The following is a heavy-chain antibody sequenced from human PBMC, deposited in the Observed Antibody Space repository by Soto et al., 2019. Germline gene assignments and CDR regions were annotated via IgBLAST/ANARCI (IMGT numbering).Heavy chain of an antibody. D-gene: IGHD4-17*01. CDR2: ISYDGSNK. J-gene: IGHJ4*02. CDR3: ARSPSTLTRDLAGY. CDR1: GFTFSSYA. Sequence: QVQLVESGGGVVQPGRSLRLSCAASGFTFSSYAMHWVRQAPGKGLEWVAVISYDGSNKYYADSVKGRFTISRDNSKNTLYMKMNSLRAEDTAVYYCARSPSTLTRDLAGYWGQGTLVTVSS. V-gene: IGHV3-30-3*01.